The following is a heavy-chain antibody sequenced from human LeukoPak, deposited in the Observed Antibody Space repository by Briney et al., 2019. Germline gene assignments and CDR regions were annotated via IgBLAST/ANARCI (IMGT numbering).Heavy chain of an antibody. CDR3: AKEVGYGMDV. D-gene: IGHD1-26*01. J-gene: IGHJ6*02. CDR1: GFTFSSYG. V-gene: IGHV3-30*18. CDR2: IPYDGSNK. Sequence: GGSLRLSCAASGFTFSSYGFHWVRQAPGKGLEWAAVIPYDGSNKYYADSVKGRFTISRDNSKNTLYLQMNTLRAEDTAVYYCAKEVGYGMDVWGQGTTVTVSS.